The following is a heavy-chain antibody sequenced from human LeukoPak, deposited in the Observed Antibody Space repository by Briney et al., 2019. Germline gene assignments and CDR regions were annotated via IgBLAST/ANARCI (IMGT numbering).Heavy chain of an antibody. V-gene: IGHV1-69*04. CDR2: IIPILAIT. Sequence: ASAKVSCKASGGTFSSYAISWVRQASGHGLEWIGRIIPILAITHYAQRFEGRVTITADESATTAYMELSSLTSEDTALYFCARHYGGNSVTAGFQYWGQGTLVTVSS. CDR1: GGTFSSYA. CDR3: ARHYGGNSVTAGFQY. J-gene: IGHJ1*01. D-gene: IGHD4-23*01.